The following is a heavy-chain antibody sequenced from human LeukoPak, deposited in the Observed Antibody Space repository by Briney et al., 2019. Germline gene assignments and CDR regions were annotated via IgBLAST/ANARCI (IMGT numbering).Heavy chain of an antibody. CDR2: ISSSSSTI. Sequence: GGSLRLSCAASGFTFSSYSMNWVRQAPGKGLEWVSYISSSSSTIYYADSVKGRFTISRDNAKNSLYLQMNSLRAEDTAVYYCARVEWHAAAAGPWYYYMDVWGKGTTVTVSS. J-gene: IGHJ6*03. CDR3: ARVEWHAAAAGPWYYYMDV. CDR1: GFTFSSYS. D-gene: IGHD6-13*01. V-gene: IGHV3-48*01.